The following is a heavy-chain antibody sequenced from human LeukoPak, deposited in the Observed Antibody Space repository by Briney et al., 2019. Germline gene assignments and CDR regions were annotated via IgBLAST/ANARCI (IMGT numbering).Heavy chain of an antibody. CDR3: ARALTRDALDL. CDR1: GFTFSSYA. CDR2: ISGSGGST. J-gene: IGHJ3*01. Sequence: GGSLRLSCAASGFTFSSYAMSWVRQAPGKGLEWVSAISGSGGSTYYADSVKGRFTISRDNSKNTLYLQLNNLKAGDTAVYYCARALTRDALDLWGQGTMVTVS. V-gene: IGHV3-23*01.